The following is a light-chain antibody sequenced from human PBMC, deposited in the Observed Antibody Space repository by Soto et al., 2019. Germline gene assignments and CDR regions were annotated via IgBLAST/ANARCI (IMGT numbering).Light chain of an antibody. V-gene: IGKV1-9*01. CDR3: QQLNSYPLT. CDR2: AAS. Sequence: IPLTQSPSFMSVSXGDRVTINCRARTGISSSLARYQQKPGKAPKLXXYAASTLQGGGPSRFSGSGSVTEFTRTISSLQPEDFATYYCQQLNSYPLTFGGGTKVDIK. CDR1: TGISSS. J-gene: IGKJ4*01.